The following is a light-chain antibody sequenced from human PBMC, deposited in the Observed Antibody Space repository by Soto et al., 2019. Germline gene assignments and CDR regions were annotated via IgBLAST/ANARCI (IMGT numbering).Light chain of an antibody. CDR2: EGG. CDR1: SSGVGNYNL. CDR3: CSFARRSTLI. Sequence: HSALTQPASVSGSPGQSSTISCTGTSSGVGNYNLVSWYQQYPGKAPKLMIYEGGKRPSGVSNRFSGSKSGNTASLTISGLQAEDEADYYCCSFARRSTLIFGGGTKLTVL. J-gene: IGLJ2*01. V-gene: IGLV2-23*01.